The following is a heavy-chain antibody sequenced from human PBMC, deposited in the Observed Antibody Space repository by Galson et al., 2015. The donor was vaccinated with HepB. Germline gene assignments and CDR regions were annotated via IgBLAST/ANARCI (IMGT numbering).Heavy chain of an antibody. CDR2: VYYSGVT. CDR3: ARALGGSYFYGMDV. CDR1: GGSTSSSSYY. V-gene: IGHV4-39*01. Sequence: TLSLTCTVSGGSTSSSSYYWNWIRQSPGKGLEWIGSVYYSGVTYYNPSLKSRVTISVDTSKNEFSLRVSSVTAADTALYYCARALGGSYFYGMDVWGQGTTVAVSS. J-gene: IGHJ6*02. D-gene: IGHD3-16*02.